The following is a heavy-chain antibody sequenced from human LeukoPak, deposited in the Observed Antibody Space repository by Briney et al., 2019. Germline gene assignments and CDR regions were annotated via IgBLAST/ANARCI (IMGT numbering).Heavy chain of an antibody. D-gene: IGHD3-22*01. CDR2: IKQDGSEK. V-gene: IGHV3-7*01. CDR3: ARGGTYYYDRSGYYYFDY. Sequence: PGGSLRLSCAASGFTFSSYWMSWVRQAPEKGLEWVANIKQDGSEKYHVDSVKGRFTISRDNAKNSLYLQMNSLRAEDTAVYYCARGGTYYYDRSGYYYFDYWGQGTLVTVSS. J-gene: IGHJ4*02. CDR1: GFTFSSYW.